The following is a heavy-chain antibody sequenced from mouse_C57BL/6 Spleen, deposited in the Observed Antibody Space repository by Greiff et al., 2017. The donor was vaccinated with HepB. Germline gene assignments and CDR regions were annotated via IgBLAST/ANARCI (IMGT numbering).Heavy chain of an antibody. J-gene: IGHJ4*01. D-gene: IGHD1-1*01. Sequence: EVHLVESGGGLVKPGGSLKLSCAASGFTFSDYGMHWVRQAPEKGLEWVAYISSGSSTIYYADTVKGRFTISRDNAKNTLFLQMTSLRSEDTAMYYCARIYGSSYRTYYYAMDYWGQGTSVTVSS. V-gene: IGHV5-17*01. CDR2: ISSGSSTI. CDR3: ARIYGSSYRTYYYAMDY. CDR1: GFTFSDYG.